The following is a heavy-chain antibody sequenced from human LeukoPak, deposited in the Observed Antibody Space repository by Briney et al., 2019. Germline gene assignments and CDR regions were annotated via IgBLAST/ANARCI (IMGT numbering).Heavy chain of an antibody. CDR3: ARDYYYGSGSYTRLYNWFDL. CDR2: ISSSSSYI. V-gene: IGHV3-21*01. Sequence: GGSLRLSCAASGFTFSSYSMNWVRQAPGKGLEWVSSISSSSSYIYYADSVKGRFTISRDNAKNSLYLQMNSLRAEDTAVYYCARDYYYGSGSYTRLYNWFDLWGQGTLVTVSS. J-gene: IGHJ5*02. D-gene: IGHD3-10*01. CDR1: GFTFSSYS.